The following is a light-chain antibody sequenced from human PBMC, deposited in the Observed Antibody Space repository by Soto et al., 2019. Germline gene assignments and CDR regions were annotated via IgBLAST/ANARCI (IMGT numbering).Light chain of an antibody. CDR1: SSDVGGYNH. J-gene: IGLJ1*01. CDR3: SSYTTSNTRQIV. V-gene: IGLV2-14*01. CDR2: DVS. Sequence: QLVLTQPASVSGSPGQSITISCTGTSSDVGGYNHVSWYQQHPGKAPKFMIYDVSNRPSGVSNRFSGSKSGNTASLTISGLQAEDEADYYCSSYTTSNTRQIVFGTGTKLTVL.